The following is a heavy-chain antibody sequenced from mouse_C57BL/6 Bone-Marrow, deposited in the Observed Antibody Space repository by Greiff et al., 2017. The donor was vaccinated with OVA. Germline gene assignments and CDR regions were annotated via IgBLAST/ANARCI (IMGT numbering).Heavy chain of an antibody. J-gene: IGHJ1*03. Sequence: DVQLQESGTVLARPGASVKMSCKTSGYTFTSYWMHWVKQRPGQGLEWIGAIYPGNSDTSYKQKFKGKAKLTAVTSASTAYMELSSLTNEDSAVYYYTVRDYDYDESYWYFDVWGTGTTVTVSS. CDR3: TVRDYDYDESYWYFDV. V-gene: IGHV1-5*01. D-gene: IGHD2-4*01. CDR1: GYTFTSYW. CDR2: IYPGNSDT.